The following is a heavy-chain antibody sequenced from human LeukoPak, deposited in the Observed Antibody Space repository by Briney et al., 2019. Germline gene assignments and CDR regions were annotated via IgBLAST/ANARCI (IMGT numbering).Heavy chain of an antibody. CDR1: GYTFTGYY. V-gene: IGHV1-2*06. J-gene: IGHJ5*02. D-gene: IGHD2-15*01. Sequence: PEASVKVSCKASGYTFTGYYMHWVRQAPGQGLEWMGRINPNSGGTNYAQKFQGRVTITTDESTSTAYMELSSLRSEDTAVYYCARSEGYCSGGSCYANWFDPWGQGTLVTVSS. CDR3: ARSEGYCSGGSCYANWFDP. CDR2: INPNSGGT.